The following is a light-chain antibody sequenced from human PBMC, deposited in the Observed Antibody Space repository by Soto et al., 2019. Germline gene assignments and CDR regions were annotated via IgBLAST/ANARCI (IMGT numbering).Light chain of an antibody. CDR2: GAS. Sequence: ETVMTQSPATLSVSPGERATLACRASQSVSSNLAWYQQKPGQAPRLLIYGASTRATGIPARFSGSGSGTEFNPTISSPQTNDFAVYYCQQYTHWPPTFGQGTKV. CDR1: QSVSSN. J-gene: IGKJ1*01. CDR3: QQYTHWPPT. V-gene: IGKV3-15*01.